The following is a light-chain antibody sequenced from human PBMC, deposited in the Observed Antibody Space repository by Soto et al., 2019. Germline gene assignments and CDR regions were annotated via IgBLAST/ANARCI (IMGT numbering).Light chain of an antibody. CDR3: QSYDSSLIGYV. V-gene: IGLV1-40*01. CDR2: DNT. Sequence: QSVLTQPPSVSGAPGQRVTISCTGNNSNIGAGYDVHWYQQLPGTAPKLLIYDNTHRPSGVPDRFSGSKSGTSASLAITGLQAEDEAEYYCQSYDSSLIGYVFGPGTKVTVL. CDR1: NSNIGAGYD. J-gene: IGLJ1*01.